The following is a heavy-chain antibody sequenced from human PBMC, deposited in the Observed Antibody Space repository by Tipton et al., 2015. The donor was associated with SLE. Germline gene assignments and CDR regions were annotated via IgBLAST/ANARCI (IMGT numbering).Heavy chain of an antibody. Sequence: GSLRLSCAAPTFILRDHHMDWVRQAPGKGLEWVGRSRNKARGYTTEYAASVKGRFTISRDDSETSVYLEMNSLKIEDTAVYYCGSGAPGSAPLDHWGQGTLITVSS. D-gene: IGHD3-10*01. V-gene: IGHV3-72*01. CDR1: TFILRDHH. CDR2: SRNKARGYTT. CDR3: GSGAPGSAPLDH. J-gene: IGHJ4*02.